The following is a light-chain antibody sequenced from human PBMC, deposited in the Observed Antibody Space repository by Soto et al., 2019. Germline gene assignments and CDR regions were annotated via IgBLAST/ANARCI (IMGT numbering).Light chain of an antibody. Sequence: DIQMTQSPSSLSASVGDRVTVTCRARQSIGRYLNWYQQKPGKAPKLLIYDVSSLQTGVPSRFSGDESGTDFTLTISGLQPEDFETYYCQQSFSAPRTFGQGIKLE. CDR2: DVS. J-gene: IGKJ2*01. V-gene: IGKV1-39*01. CDR1: QSIGRY. CDR3: QQSFSAPRT.